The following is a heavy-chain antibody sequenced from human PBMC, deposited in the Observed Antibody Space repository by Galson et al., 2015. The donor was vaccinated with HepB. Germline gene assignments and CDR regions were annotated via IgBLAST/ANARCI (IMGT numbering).Heavy chain of an antibody. J-gene: IGHJ4*02. CDR1: GFTFSTYS. V-gene: IGHV3-48*01. Sequence: SLRLSCAASGFTFSTYSMNWVRQAPGKGLEWVSYISSSSSTIYYADSVKGRFTISRDNAKNSLYLQMNSLRAEDTAVYYCARVASSDWYQPPDYWGQGALVTVSP. D-gene: IGHD6-19*01. CDR2: ISSSSSTI. CDR3: ARVASSDWYQPPDY.